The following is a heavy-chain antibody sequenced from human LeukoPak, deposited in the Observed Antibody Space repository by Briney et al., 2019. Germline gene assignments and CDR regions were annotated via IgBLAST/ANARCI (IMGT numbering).Heavy chain of an antibody. D-gene: IGHD3-10*01. V-gene: IGHV3-30*04. CDR2: ISYDGSNK. J-gene: IGHJ6*02. Sequence: PGGSLRLSCAASGFTFSSYAMHWVRQAPGKGLEWVAVISYDGSNKYYADSVKGRFTISRDNSKNTLYLQMNSLRAEDTAVYYCARDPVTMVRGVNITYYYYYYGMDVWGQGTTVTVSS. CDR3: ARDPVTMVRGVNITYYYYYYGMDV. CDR1: GFTFSSYA.